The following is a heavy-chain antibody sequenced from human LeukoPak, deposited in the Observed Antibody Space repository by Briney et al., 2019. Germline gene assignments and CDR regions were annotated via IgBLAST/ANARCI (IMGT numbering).Heavy chain of an antibody. CDR2: ISTGGSR. D-gene: IGHD3-10*01. Sequence: RGSLRLSCAASGFTLSSYAMSWVRQGPGKGLEWVSGISTGGSRYYADSVKGRFSISRDNSKNTLYLQMNSLGVEDTAVYYCAKVLSRQYGSGSYPFDYWGQGTLVTVSS. CDR1: GFTLSSYA. J-gene: IGHJ4*02. CDR3: AKVLSRQYGSGSYPFDY. V-gene: IGHV3-23*01.